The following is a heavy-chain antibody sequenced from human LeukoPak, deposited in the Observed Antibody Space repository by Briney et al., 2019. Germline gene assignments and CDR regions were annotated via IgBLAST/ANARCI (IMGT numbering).Heavy chain of an antibody. CDR3: ARHVNSVGFSLDY. Sequence: SETLSLTCTVSGGSISSYYWSWIRQPPGKGLEWIGYIYYSGSTNYNPSLESRVTISVDTSKNQFSLKLSSVTAADTAVYYCARHVNSVGFSLDYWGQGTLVTVSS. CDR2: IYYSGST. CDR1: GGSISSYY. D-gene: IGHD2-8*01. V-gene: IGHV4-59*08. J-gene: IGHJ4*02.